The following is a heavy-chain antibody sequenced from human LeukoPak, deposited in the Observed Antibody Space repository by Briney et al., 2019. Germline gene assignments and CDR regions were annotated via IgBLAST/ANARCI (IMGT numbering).Heavy chain of an antibody. CDR3: ARYGLGAHTFDI. CDR1: GFTVSSNY. J-gene: IGHJ3*02. V-gene: IGHV3-66*01. Sequence: PGGSLRLSCAASGFTVSSNYMNWVRQAPGKGLEWVSVIYSGGSTYYADSVKGRFTISRDNSKNTLYLQMNSLRAEDTAVYYCARYGLGAHTFDIWGQGTMVTVSS. D-gene: IGHD3/OR15-3a*01. CDR2: IYSGGST.